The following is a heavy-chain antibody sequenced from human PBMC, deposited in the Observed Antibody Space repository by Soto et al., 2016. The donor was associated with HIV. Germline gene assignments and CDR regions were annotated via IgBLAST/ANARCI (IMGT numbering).Heavy chain of an antibody. Sequence: QVQLVQSGAEVKQPGASVKVSCKASGYIFTDYFVFWVRQAPGQGLGWMGGIIPIFGTANYAQKFQGRVTITADESTSTAYMELSSLRSEDTAVYYCASARYSRGAYYYYGMDVWGQGTTVTVSS. V-gene: IGHV1-69*01. CDR3: ASARYSRGAYYYYGMDV. D-gene: IGHD6-13*01. CDR1: GYIFTDYF. CDR2: IIPIFGTA. J-gene: IGHJ6*02.